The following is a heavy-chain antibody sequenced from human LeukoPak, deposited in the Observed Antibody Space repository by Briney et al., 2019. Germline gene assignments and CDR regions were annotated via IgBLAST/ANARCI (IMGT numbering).Heavy chain of an antibody. CDR3: ARHNYGSGSAFDY. J-gene: IGHJ4*02. V-gene: IGHV4-39*01. D-gene: IGHD3-10*01. CDR2: IYYSGST. CDR1: GGSISSSSYY. Sequence: SETLSLTCTVSGGSISSSSYYWGWIRPPPGKGLEWIGSIYYSGSTYYNPSLKSRVTISVDTSKNQFSLKLSSVTAADTAVYYCARHNYGSGSAFDYWGQGTLVTVSS.